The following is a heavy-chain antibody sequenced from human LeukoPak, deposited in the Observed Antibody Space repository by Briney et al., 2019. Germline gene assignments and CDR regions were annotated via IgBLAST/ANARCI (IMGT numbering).Heavy chain of an antibody. CDR3: ATVPYEYYSGGSCYNNYYYGMDV. Sequence: SETLSLTCAVYGGSFSGYYWSWIRQPPGKGLEWIGEINHSGSTNYNPSLKSRVTISVDTSKNQFSLKLSSVTAADTAVYYCATVPYEYYSGGSCYNNYYYGMDVWGQGTTVTVSS. CDR2: INHSGST. V-gene: IGHV4-34*01. CDR1: GGSFSGYY. D-gene: IGHD2-15*01. J-gene: IGHJ6*02.